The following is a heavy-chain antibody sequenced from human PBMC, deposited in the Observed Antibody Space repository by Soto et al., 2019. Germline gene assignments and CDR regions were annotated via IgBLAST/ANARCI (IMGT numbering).Heavy chain of an antibody. J-gene: IGHJ6*02. CDR2: IYYSGST. Sequence: SETLSLTCTVSGGSVSSGSYYWSWVRQPPGKGLEWIAYIYYSGSTNYNPSLKSRVTISVDRSKNQFSLKLNSVTAADTAVYYCARAPYYYSGMDVWGQGTPVTVSS. V-gene: IGHV4-61*01. CDR3: ARAPYYYSGMDV. CDR1: GGSVSSGSYY.